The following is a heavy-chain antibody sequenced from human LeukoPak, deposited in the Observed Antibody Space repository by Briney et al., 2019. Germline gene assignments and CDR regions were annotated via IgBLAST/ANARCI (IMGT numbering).Heavy chain of an antibody. CDR1: GYSFTSNW. CDR2: IYPGDSDT. CDR3: ARQGGGDTATPYAFDI. Sequence: GESLKISCKGSGYSFTSNWIGWVRQMPGKGLEWMGIIYPGDSDTRYSPSFQGQVTISADKSISTAYLQWSSLKASDTAMYYCARQGGGDTATPYAFDIWGQGTMVTVSS. D-gene: IGHD5-18*01. V-gene: IGHV5-51*01. J-gene: IGHJ3*02.